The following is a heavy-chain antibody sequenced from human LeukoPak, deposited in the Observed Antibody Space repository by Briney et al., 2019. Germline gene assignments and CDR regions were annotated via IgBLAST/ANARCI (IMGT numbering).Heavy chain of an antibody. Sequence: SETLSLTCTVSGGSLSRYYWSWIRQPPGKGLEWIGNIYYSGSTNYNPSLKSRVTISVDTSKNQFSLKLSSVTAADTAVYYCARRAVAGKLAWFDPWGQGTLVTVSS. J-gene: IGHJ5*02. V-gene: IGHV4-59*08. CDR3: ARRAVAGKLAWFDP. CDR1: GGSLSRYY. CDR2: IYYSGST. D-gene: IGHD6-19*01.